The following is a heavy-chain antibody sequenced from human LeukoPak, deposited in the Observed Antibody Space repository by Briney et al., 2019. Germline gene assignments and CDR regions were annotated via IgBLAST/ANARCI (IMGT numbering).Heavy chain of an antibody. V-gene: IGHV4-61*02. CDR3: ARGPRQSLRSSWYYYYYYMDV. J-gene: IGHJ6*03. D-gene: IGHD6-13*01. CDR2: IYTSGST. Sequence: TPSETLSLTCTVSGGSISSGSYYWSWIRQPAGKGLEWIGRIYTSGSTNYNPSLNSRVTISRDTSKNHFSLELSSVTAADTAVYYCARGPRQSLRSSWYYYYYYMDVWGQGTTVTASS. CDR1: GGSISSGSYY.